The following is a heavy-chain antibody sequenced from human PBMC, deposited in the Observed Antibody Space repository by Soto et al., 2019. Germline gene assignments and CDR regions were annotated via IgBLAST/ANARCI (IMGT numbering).Heavy chain of an antibody. V-gene: IGHV2-5*02. Sequence: QINLKESGPTLVKPTQTLTLTCSFSGFSLTTAGVGVGWVRQSPGEALEWLALIYWDDDERYSPSLKTRLTITKDTSKNQVFLKMTCMAPVDTATYYCAHSRNLITEDAQVGDFDYWGPGTLVTVSS. CDR1: GFSLTTAGVG. J-gene: IGHJ4*02. CDR3: AHSRNLITEDAQVGDFDY. CDR2: IYWDDDE. D-gene: IGHD3-10*01.